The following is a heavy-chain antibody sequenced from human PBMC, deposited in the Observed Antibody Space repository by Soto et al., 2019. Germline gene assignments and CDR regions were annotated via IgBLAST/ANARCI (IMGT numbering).Heavy chain of an antibody. CDR1: GGSISSSSYY. CDR3: ASSWLRYFDWFSPTTPDYNWFDP. D-gene: IGHD3-9*01. J-gene: IGHJ5*02. CDR2: IYYSGST. Sequence: SETLSLTCTVSGGSISSSSYYWGWIRQPPGKGLEWIGSIYYSGSTYYNPSLKSRVTISVDTSKNQFSLKLSSVTAADTAVYYCASSWLRYFDWFSPTTPDYNWFDPWGQGTLVTVSS. V-gene: IGHV4-39*01.